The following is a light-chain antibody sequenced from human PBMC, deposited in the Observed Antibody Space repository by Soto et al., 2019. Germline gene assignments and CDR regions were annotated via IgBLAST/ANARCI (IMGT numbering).Light chain of an antibody. V-gene: IGLV2-14*01. CDR3: SSYAGSSTCV. Sequence: QSALTQPGSVSGSPGQSITISCTGTSSDVGGYNYVSWYEQHPGKAPKLMIYDVSNRPSGVPNRFSGSKSGNTASLTISGLQAEDEADYYCSSYAGSSTCVFGTGTKVTVL. CDR2: DVS. CDR1: SSDVGGYNY. J-gene: IGLJ1*01.